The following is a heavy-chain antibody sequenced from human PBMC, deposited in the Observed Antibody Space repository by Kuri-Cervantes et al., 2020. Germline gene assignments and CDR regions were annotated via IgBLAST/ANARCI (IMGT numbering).Heavy chain of an antibody. CDR1: GGSFSGYY. D-gene: IGHD2-15*01. CDR3: ARELGGGSFGI. J-gene: IGHJ4*02. Sequence: GSLRLSCAVYGGSFSGYYWSWIRQPPGKGLEWIGEINHSGNTNYNPSPKSRVTISVDTSKNQFSLKLSSVTAADTAVYYCARELGGGSFGIWGQGTLVTVSS. CDR2: INHSGNT. V-gene: IGHV4-34*01.